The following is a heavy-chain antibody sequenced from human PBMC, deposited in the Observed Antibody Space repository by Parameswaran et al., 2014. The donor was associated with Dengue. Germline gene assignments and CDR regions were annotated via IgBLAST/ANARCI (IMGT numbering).Heavy chain of an antibody. D-gene: IGHD4-17*01. CDR2: ISYDGSDK. CDR1: AFTFSNYA. CDR3: ATDLTTVTNFDY. Sequence: SCAASAFTFSNYAMHWVRQAPGKGLEWVAVISYDGSDKYYADSVNGRFTISRDNSKNTLYLQMNSLRAEDTAVYYCATDLTTVTNFDYWGQGTLVTVSS. V-gene: IGHV3-30*04. J-gene: IGHJ4*02.